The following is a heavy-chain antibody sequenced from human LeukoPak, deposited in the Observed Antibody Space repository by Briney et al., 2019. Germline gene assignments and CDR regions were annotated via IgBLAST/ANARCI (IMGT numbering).Heavy chain of an antibody. CDR2: INHSGST. CDR3: ARAAPRGYFDY. CDR1: GGSFSGYY. Sequence: SETLSLTCAVYGGSFSGYYWSWIRQPPGKGLEWIGEINHSGSTNYNPSLKSRVTISVDTSKNQFSLKLSSVTAADTAVYYCARAAPRGYFDYRGQGTLVTVSS. D-gene: IGHD3-10*01. V-gene: IGHV4-34*01. J-gene: IGHJ4*02.